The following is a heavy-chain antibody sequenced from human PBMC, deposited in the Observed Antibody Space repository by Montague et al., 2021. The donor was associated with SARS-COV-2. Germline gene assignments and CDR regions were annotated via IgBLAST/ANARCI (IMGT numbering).Heavy chain of an antibody. V-gene: IGHV4-39*01. Sequence: SETLSLTCTVSGGSISGSSYYWGWIRQPPGKGLEWIGSIYYSGSTYYNPSLKSRVTISVDTSKNQFSLKLSSVTAADTAVYYCAGRSSTMVRGVVDYYGMDVWGQGTTVTVSS. D-gene: IGHD3-10*01. J-gene: IGHJ6*02. CDR2: IYYSGST. CDR1: GGSISGSSYY. CDR3: AGRSSTMVRGVVDYYGMDV.